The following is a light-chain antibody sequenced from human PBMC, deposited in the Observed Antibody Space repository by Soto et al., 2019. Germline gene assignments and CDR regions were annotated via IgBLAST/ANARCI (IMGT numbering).Light chain of an antibody. CDR3: QQYNDWPSLS. Sequence: EILMTQSPATQSLCPGERGTLSCMARQSVSTNLAWYQQKPGQAPRLLIYGASTRATGIPARFSSSGSGKKLTLTISSLQSEDFSVYFCQQYNDWPSLSFGGGTKVEIK. CDR2: GAS. CDR1: QSVSTN. V-gene: IGKV3-15*01. J-gene: IGKJ4*01.